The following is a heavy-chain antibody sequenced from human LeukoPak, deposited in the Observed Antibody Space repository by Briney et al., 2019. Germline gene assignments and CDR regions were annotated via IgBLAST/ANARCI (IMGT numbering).Heavy chain of an antibody. CDR2: IYYSGST. V-gene: IGHV4-31*03. Sequence: SETLSLTCTVSGGSISSGGYSWSWLRQHPGKGLEWIGYIYYSGSTYYNPSLKSRVTISVDTSKNQFSLKLSTVTAADTAVYYCARDNYYDSSGLDYWGQGTLVTVSS. CDR1: GGSISSGGYS. J-gene: IGHJ4*02. D-gene: IGHD3-22*01. CDR3: ARDNYYDSSGLDY.